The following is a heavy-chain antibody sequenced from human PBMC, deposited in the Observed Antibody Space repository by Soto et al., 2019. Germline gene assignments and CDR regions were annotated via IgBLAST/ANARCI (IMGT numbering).Heavy chain of an antibody. CDR3: ARDRNPYCGADCSSTPMDV. CDR1: GFTFSTYS. J-gene: IGHJ6*02. D-gene: IGHD2-21*02. CDR2: ISSRSDI. Sequence: PGGSLRLSCVGSGFTFSTYSINWVRQAPGKGLEWVSSISSRSDIYYADSVKGRFTISRDNAKNSVSLQMNSLRAEDTAVYYCARDRNPYCGADCSSTPMDVWGQGTTVTVSS. V-gene: IGHV3-21*01.